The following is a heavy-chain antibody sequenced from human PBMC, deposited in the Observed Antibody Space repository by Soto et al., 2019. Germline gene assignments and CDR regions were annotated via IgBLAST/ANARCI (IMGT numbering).Heavy chain of an antibody. D-gene: IGHD6-13*01. CDR2: INPNSGGT. J-gene: IGHJ6*02. CDR1: GYTFTGYY. CDR3: AREGSETRDSSSWYYYYGMDV. Sequence: ASVKVSCKASGYTFTGYYMHWARQAPGQGLEWMGWINPNSGGTNYAQKFQGWVTMTRDTSISTAYMELSRLRSDDTAVYYCAREGSETRDSSSWYYYYGMDVWGQGTTVTVSS. V-gene: IGHV1-2*04.